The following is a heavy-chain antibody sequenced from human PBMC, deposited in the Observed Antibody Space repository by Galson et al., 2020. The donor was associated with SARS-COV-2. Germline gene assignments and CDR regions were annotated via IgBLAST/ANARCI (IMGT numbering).Heavy chain of an antibody. D-gene: IGHD3-10*01. J-gene: IGHJ3*02. Sequence: TGGSLRLSCAASGFTFSSYAMSWVRQAPGKGLEWVSAISGSGGSTYYADSVKGRFTISRDNSKNTLYLQMNSLRAEDTAVYYCAKSLSWFGNAFDIWGQGTMVTVSS. CDR3: AKSLSWFGNAFDI. V-gene: IGHV3-23*01. CDR1: GFTFSSYA. CDR2: ISGSGGST.